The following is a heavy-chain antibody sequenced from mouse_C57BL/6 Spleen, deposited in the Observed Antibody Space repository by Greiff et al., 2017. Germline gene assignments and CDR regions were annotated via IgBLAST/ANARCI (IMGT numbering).Heavy chain of an antibody. J-gene: IGHJ2*01. CDR1: GFTFSSYG. Sequence: EVMLVESGGDLVKPGGSLKLSCAASGFTFSSYGMSWVRQTPDQRLEWVATISSGGSYTYYPDSVKGRFTISRDNAKNTLYLQMSSLKSEDTAMYYCARQDDYDGGFDYWGQGTTLTVSS. CDR2: ISSGGSYT. D-gene: IGHD2-4*01. CDR3: ARQDDYDGGFDY. V-gene: IGHV5-6*02.